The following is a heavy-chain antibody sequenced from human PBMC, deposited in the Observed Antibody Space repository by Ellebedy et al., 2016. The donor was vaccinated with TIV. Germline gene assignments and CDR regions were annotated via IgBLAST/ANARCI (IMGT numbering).Heavy chain of an antibody. D-gene: IGHD3-10*01. CDR3: AKGSFPFGDKSERIYSFQY. J-gene: IGHJ4*02. V-gene: IGHV3-53*04. CDR2: GYT. CDR1: GFIVSTNH. Sequence: PGRSLRLSCTASGFIVSTNHMSRVRQAPGKGLEWVGGYTKYADSVKGRFTISTHNSRNTLYLQMTNLRTEDTAVYYCAKGSFPFGDKSERIYSFQYWGQGTLVTVSS.